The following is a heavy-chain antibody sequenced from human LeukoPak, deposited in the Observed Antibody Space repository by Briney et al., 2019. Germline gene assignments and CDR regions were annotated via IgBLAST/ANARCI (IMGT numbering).Heavy chain of an antibody. D-gene: IGHD3-3*01. V-gene: IGHV1-69*13. J-gene: IGHJ5*02. CDR1: GGTFSSYA. CDR2: IIPIFGTA. CDR3: ARASYDFWSGYYHNWFDP. Sequence: SVKVSCKASGGTFSSYAISWVRQAPGQGLEWMGGIIPIFGTANYAQKFQGRVTITADESTSTAYMELSRLRSDDTAVYYCARASYDFWSGYYHNWFDPWGQGTLVTVSS.